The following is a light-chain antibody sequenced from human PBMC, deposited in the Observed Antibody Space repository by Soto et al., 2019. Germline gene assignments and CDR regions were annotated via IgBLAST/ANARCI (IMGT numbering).Light chain of an antibody. V-gene: IGLV2-14*01. Sequence: SALTQPASVSGSPGQSITISCTGTSSDVGGYNYVSWYQQHPGKAPKLMIYDVSNRPSGVSNRFSGSKSGNTASLTISGLHAEDEADYYCSSYTSSSTVVFGGGTKLTVL. J-gene: IGLJ2*01. CDR2: DVS. CDR3: SSYTSSSTVV. CDR1: SSDVGGYNY.